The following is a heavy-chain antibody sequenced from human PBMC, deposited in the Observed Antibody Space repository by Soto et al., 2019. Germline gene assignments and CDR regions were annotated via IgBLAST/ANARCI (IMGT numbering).Heavy chain of an antibody. CDR2: INAGNGNT. CDR1: GYTFTSYA. CDR3: ARDWKDIVVVPAANYYYYMDV. J-gene: IGHJ6*03. V-gene: IGHV1-3*01. D-gene: IGHD2-2*01. Sequence: QVQLVQSGAEVKKPGASVKVSCKASGYTFTSYAMHWVRQAPGQRLEWMGWINAGNGNTKYSQKFQGRVTITRDTSASTAYMELSSLRSEDTAVYYCARDWKDIVVVPAANYYYYMDVWGKGPTVTVS.